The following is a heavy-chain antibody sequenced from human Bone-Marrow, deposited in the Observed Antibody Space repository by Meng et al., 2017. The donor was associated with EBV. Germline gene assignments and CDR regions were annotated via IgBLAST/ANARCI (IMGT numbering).Heavy chain of an antibody. Sequence: QVQLVQSGAEVMKAXFSVMVSGKDSGGTCSSYAISWVRQAPGPGLEWMGGIIPIFGTANYAQKFQCRVTITADESTSTAYMELSSLRSEDTAVYYCARDSYYDSSGYYPWPYFEYWGQGTRSPSPQ. CDR2: IIPIFGTA. J-gene: IGHJ4*02. CDR1: GGTCSSYA. V-gene: IGHV1-69*01. CDR3: ARDSYYDSSGYYPWPYFEY. D-gene: IGHD3-22*01.